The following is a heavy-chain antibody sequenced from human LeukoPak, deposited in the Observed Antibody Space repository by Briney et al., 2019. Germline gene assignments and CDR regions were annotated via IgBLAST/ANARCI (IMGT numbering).Heavy chain of an antibody. Sequence: PGGSLRLSCAASGFTCSTFDRSWVRQAPGKGLEWVSGIGGGGGSTYYADSVKGRFTISRDNSKNTLYLQMNSLRADDTAIYFCAGVLLPDAFDIWGQGTLVTVSS. CDR3: AGVLLPDAFDI. D-gene: IGHD2-15*01. CDR2: IGGGGGST. CDR1: GFTCSTFD. V-gene: IGHV3-23*01. J-gene: IGHJ3*02.